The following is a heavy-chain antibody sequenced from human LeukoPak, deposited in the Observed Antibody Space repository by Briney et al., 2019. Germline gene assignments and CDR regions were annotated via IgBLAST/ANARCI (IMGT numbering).Heavy chain of an antibody. V-gene: IGHV1-69*04. CDR2: IIPLLGIA. D-gene: IGHD5-24*01. CDR3: AREIRGSKGYKLFDY. CDR1: GGTFSSYA. Sequence: SVKVSCKASGGTFSSYAISWVRQAPGQGLEWMGRIIPLLGIANFAQKFQGRVTITADRSTSTAYMVLSSLRSDDTAVFFCAREIRGSKGYKLFDYWGQGTLVTVSS. J-gene: IGHJ4*02.